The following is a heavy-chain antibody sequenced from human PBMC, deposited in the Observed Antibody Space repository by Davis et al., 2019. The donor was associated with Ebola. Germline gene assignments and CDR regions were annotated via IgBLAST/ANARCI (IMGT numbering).Heavy chain of an antibody. CDR2: IYYSGST. CDR1: GGPISSSSYY. V-gene: IGHV4-39*01. J-gene: IGHJ3*02. Sequence: PSETLSLTCTVSGGPISSSSYYWGWIRQPPGKGLEWIGSIYYSGSTYYNPSLKSRVTISVDTSKNQFSLKLSSVTAADTAVYYCARGHGSYYEEDAFHIWGQGTVVTVSS. D-gene: IGHD1-26*01. CDR3: ARGHGSYYEEDAFHI.